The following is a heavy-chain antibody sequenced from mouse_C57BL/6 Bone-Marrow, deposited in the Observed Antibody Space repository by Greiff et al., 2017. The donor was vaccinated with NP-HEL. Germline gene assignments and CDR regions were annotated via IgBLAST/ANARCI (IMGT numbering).Heavy chain of an antibody. CDR2: IDPETGGT. CDR3: TRWLLREAWFAY. CDR1: GYTFTDYE. V-gene: IGHV1-15*01. J-gene: IGHJ3*01. D-gene: IGHD2-3*01. Sequence: QVQLQQSGAELVRPGASVTLSCKASGYTFTDYEMHWVKQTPVHGLEWIGAIDPETGGTAYNQKFKGKAILTADKSSSTAYMELRSLTSEDSAVYYGTRWLLREAWFAYWGQGTLVTVSA.